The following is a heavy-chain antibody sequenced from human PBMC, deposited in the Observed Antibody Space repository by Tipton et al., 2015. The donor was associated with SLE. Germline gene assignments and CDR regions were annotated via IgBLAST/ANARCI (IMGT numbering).Heavy chain of an antibody. J-gene: IGHJ3*02. CDR3: ARGSGWYAGSAFDI. CDR1: GGSISSGSYY. V-gene: IGHV4-61*09. D-gene: IGHD6-19*01. Sequence: TLSLTCTVSGGSISSGSYYWSWIRQPAGKGLEWIGEINHSGGTNYNPSLKSRVTISVDTSKNQFSLKLSSVTAADTAVYYCARGSGWYAGSAFDIWGQGTMVTVSS. CDR2: INHSGGT.